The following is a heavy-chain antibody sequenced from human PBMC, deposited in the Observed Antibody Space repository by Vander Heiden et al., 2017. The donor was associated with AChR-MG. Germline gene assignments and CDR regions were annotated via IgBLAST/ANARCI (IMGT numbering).Heavy chain of an antibody. V-gene: IGHV3-7*01. Sequence: EVQLVESGGGLVQPGGSLRLSCAASGFPSSSYWMSWVRQAPGKGLEWVANIKQDGSEKYYVDSVKGRFTISRDNAKNSLYLQMNSLRAEDTAVYYCALTGYSTSGCMDVWGQGTTVTVSS. J-gene: IGHJ6*02. CDR2: IKQDGSEK. D-gene: IGHD6-6*01. CDR3: ALTGYSTSGCMDV. CDR1: GFPSSSYW.